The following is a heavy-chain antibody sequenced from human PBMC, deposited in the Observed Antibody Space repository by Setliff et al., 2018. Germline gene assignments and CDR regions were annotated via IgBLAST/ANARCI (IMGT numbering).Heavy chain of an antibody. V-gene: IGHV3-30*03. CDR2: ISYDGSNK. Sequence: PGGSLRLSCAASGFTFSSYGMHWVRQAPGKGLEWVAVISYDGSNKYYADSVKGRFTISRDKSKNTLYLHLSSLRVEDTATYYCARDRGGTNPWFDFWGQGTQVTVSS. CDR3: ARDRGGTNPWFDF. J-gene: IGHJ5*01. D-gene: IGHD3-10*01. CDR1: GFTFSSYG.